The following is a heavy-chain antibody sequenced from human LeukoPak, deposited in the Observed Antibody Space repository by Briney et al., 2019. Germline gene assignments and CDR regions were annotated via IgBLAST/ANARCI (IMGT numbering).Heavy chain of an antibody. CDR2: IYHSGST. V-gene: IGHV4-30-2*01. Sequence: SQTLSLTCAVSGGSISSGGYSWSWIRQPPGKGLEWIGYIYHSGSTYYNPSLKSRVTISVDRSKNQFSLKLSSVTAADTAVYYCARLKLRYFDWYYKRGYYFDYWGQGTLVTVSS. J-gene: IGHJ4*02. D-gene: IGHD3-9*01. CDR1: GGSISSGGYS. CDR3: ARLKLRYFDWYYKRGYYFDY.